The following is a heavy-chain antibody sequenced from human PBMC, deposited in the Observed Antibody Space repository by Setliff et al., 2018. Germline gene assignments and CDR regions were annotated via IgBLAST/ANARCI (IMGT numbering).Heavy chain of an antibody. CDR1: GFGFNSYG. CDR2: ISSSNKYI. J-gene: IGHJ4*02. Sequence: GGSLRLSCLGSGFGFNSYGINWVRHTPGKGLEWVASISSSNKYIFYVDSVKGRFTISRDYARNSVSLEMNNLRAEDTAVYFCARGHFYASTWLFDFWGQGTLVTVSS. V-gene: IGHV3-21*01. D-gene: IGHD3-3*02. CDR3: ARGHFYASTWLFDF.